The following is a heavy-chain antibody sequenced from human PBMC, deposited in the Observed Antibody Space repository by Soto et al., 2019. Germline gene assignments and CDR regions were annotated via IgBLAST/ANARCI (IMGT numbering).Heavy chain of an antibody. D-gene: IGHD3-10*01. CDR2: INHSGST. Sequence: PSETLSLTCTVSGGSISSYYWSWIRQPPGKGLEWIGEINHSGSTNYNPSLKSRVTISVDTSKNQFSLKLSSVTAADTAVYYCARGRPMVRGVIFDYWGQGTLVTVSS. V-gene: IGHV4-34*01. CDR3: ARGRPMVRGVIFDY. CDR1: GGSISSYY. J-gene: IGHJ4*02.